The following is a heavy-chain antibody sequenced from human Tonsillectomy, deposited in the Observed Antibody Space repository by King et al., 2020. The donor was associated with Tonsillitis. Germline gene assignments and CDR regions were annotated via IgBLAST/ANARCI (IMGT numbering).Heavy chain of an antibody. CDR2: IYYSGST. V-gene: IGHV4-59*08. Sequence: QLQESGPGLVKPSETLSLTCTVSGGSVSSYFWSWIRQPPGKGLEWIGYIYYSGSTNYNPSLKSRVTISVDTSKYQFSLKLSSVTAADTAVYYCASSRMEYYYDSSGYSQASFDYWGQGTLVTVSS. J-gene: IGHJ4*02. CDR1: GGSVSSYF. CDR3: ASSRMEYYYDSSGYSQASFDY. D-gene: IGHD3-22*01.